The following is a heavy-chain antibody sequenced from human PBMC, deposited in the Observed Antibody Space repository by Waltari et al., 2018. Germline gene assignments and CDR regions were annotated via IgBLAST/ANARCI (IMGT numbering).Heavy chain of an antibody. CDR3: ARGEVGATTDGSFDY. J-gene: IGHJ4*02. CDR2: IIPIFGTA. D-gene: IGHD1-26*01. CDR1: GGTFSSYA. V-gene: IGHV1-69*05. Sequence: QVQLVQSGAEVKKPGSSVKVSCKASGGTFSSYAISWVRQAPGQGLEWMGGIIPIFGTANYAQKFHGRVKITTDESTSTAYMELSSLRSEDTAVYYCARGEVGATTDGSFDYWGQGTLVTVSS.